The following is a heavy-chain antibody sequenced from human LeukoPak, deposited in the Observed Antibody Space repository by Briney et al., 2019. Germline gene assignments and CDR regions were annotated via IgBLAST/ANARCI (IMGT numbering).Heavy chain of an antibody. J-gene: IGHJ4*02. V-gene: IGHV3-11*01. CDR1: GFTVSRNY. CDR2: ISSSGSTI. D-gene: IGHD1-26*01. CDR3: ARDRYSGSYPLDY. Sequence: GGSLRLSCAASGFTVSRNYMSWVRQAPGKGLEWVSYISSSGSTIYYADSVKGRFTISRDNAKNSLYLQMNSLRAEDTAVYYCARDRYSGSYPLDYWGQGTLVTVSS.